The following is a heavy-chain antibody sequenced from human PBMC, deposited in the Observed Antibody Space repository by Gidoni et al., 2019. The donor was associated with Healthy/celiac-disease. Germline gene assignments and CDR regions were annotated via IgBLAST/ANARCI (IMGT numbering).Heavy chain of an antibody. J-gene: IGHJ5*02. V-gene: IGHV1-69*01. D-gene: IGHD6-6*01. CDR3: ARILYSSSSRGDQYNWFDP. CDR1: GGTFSSYA. CDR2: IIPIFGTA. Sequence: QVQLVQSGAEVKKPGSSVKVSRKASGGTFSSYAISWVRQAPGQGLEWMGGIIPIFGTANYAQKFQGRVTITADESTSTAYMELSSLRSEDTAVYYCARILYSSSSRGDQYNWFDPWGQGTLVTVSS.